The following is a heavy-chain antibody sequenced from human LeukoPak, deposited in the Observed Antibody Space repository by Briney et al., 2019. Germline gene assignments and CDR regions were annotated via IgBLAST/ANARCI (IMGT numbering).Heavy chain of an antibody. D-gene: IGHD7-27*01. CDR1: GFTFSGYA. CDR2: LSGSGGNT. Sequence: GGSLRLSCAASGFTFSGYAMGWVRQAPGKGLEWVSILSGSGGNTYYADSVKGRFTISRDNSKNTLYLQLNSLRVEDTAVYYCAKVQSWGSRSFDTWGQGTMVTVSS. J-gene: IGHJ3*02. V-gene: IGHV3-23*01. CDR3: AKVQSWGSRSFDT.